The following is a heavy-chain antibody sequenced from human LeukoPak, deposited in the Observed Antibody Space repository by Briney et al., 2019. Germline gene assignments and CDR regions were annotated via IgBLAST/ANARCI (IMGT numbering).Heavy chain of an antibody. CDR1: GGSIRDSRT. Sequence: SETLSLTCTVSGGSIRDSRTWGWVRQPPGEGLEWIANIHSDGRTAPKASLKSRLTLSLDTSTNQFSLRLTSVTAADTAFCYCARVLTAAGLDFWGQGILVTISS. CDR3: ARVLTAAGLDF. CDR2: IHSDGRT. J-gene: IGHJ4*02. D-gene: IGHD6-25*01. V-gene: IGHV4-39*07.